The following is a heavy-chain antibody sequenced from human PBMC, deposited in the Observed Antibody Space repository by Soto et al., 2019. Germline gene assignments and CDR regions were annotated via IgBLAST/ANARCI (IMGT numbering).Heavy chain of an antibody. J-gene: IGHJ5*02. CDR2: ISSSSSTI. D-gene: IGHD5-12*01. CDR1: GFSLSRYR. Sequence: GGSRRLACAAAGFSLSRYRMNWVRQAPGKGLEWVSYISSSSSTIYYADSVKGRFTISRDNAKNSLYLQMNSLRAEDTAVYYCARERGYSGYDSGWFDPWGQGTLVTVSS. V-gene: IGHV3-48*01. CDR3: ARERGYSGYDSGWFDP.